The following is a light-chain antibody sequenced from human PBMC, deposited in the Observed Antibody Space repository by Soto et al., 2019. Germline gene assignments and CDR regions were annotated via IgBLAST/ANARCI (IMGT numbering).Light chain of an antibody. V-gene: IGKV1-9*01. J-gene: IGKJ4*01. CDR1: QGISSY. Sequence: DIQLTQSPSFLSASVGDRVTITCRASQGISSYFAWYQQKPGKAPKLLIDAVSTLQSGVPSRFSGSASGTEFTLTISSLQPKDFATYYWQQLYSYRLTFGGGTKVAIK. CDR3: QQLYSYRLT. CDR2: AVS.